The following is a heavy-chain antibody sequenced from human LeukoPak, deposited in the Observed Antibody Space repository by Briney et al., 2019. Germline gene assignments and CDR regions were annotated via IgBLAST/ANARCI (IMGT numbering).Heavy chain of an antibody. CDR3: AGGIGYATSPADH. V-gene: IGHV4-59*01. J-gene: IGHJ5*02. D-gene: IGHD6-13*01. CDR2: IPDTRGT. Sequence: SETLSLTCTVSGGSMKNYSWSWIRQPPGKGLEWIGYIPDTRGTNYNPYLKSRVTMSLDTSKNHFSLSLNSVTAADTAVYFCAGGIGYATSPADHLGQGTLVIVSS. CDR1: GGSMKNYS.